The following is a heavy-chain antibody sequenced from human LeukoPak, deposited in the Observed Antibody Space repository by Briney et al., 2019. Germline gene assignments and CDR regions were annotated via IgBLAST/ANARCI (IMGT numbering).Heavy chain of an antibody. V-gene: IGHV3-23*01. CDR2: ISGNGDNT. J-gene: IGHJ4*02. D-gene: IGHD6-19*01. CDR3: AKRSGYTTGWFFDF. CDR1: GFSFSSYA. Sequence: GGSLKLSCAASGFSFSSYAMSWVRQAPGKGLEWVSSISGNGDNTYYAESVKGRFTTSRDNSKNTLFLQMNSLRAEDTAVFYCAKRSGYTTGWFFDFWGQGTLVTVSS.